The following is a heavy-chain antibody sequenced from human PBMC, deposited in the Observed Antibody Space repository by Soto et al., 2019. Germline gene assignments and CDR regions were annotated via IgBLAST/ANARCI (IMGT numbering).Heavy chain of an antibody. V-gene: IGHV2-5*02. J-gene: IGHJ3*02. CDR3: PHREGHDYGWGRYKDACDI. Sequence: SGPKLVNPTPTLTLTCTFSGFSLNTTAVGVGWIRQPPGKALEWLALIYWDNDKRYNPSLKTRLTITKDTSKNQVVLKMTNMDTGDTGTYLSPHREGHDYGWGRYKDACDIWCQGTRVTVSS. D-gene: IGHD3-16*01. CDR1: GFSLNTTAVG. CDR2: IYWDNDK.